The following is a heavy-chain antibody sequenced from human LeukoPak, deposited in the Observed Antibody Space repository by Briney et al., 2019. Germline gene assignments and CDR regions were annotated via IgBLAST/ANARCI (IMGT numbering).Heavy chain of an antibody. CDR1: GYTFTSYY. J-gene: IGHJ6*03. D-gene: IGHD2-15*01. CDR2: INPSGGST. CDR3: ARARLDCSGGSCYPAPSYYYYMDV. V-gene: IGHV1-46*01. Sequence: ASVKVSCKASGYTFTSYYMHWVRQAPGQGLEWMGIINPSGGSTSCAQKFQGRVTMTRDTSTSTVYMELSSLRSEDTAVYYCARARLDCSGGSCYPAPSYYYYMDVWGKGTTVTVSS.